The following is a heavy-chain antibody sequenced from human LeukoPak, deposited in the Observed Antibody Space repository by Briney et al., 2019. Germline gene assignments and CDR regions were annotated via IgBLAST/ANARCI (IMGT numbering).Heavy chain of an antibody. D-gene: IGHD6-13*01. CDR3: AGVDRLAAAHYYYGMDV. CDR2: IYYSGST. V-gene: IGHV4-59*01. CDR1: GGSISSYY. Sequence: SETLSLTCTVSGGSISSYYWSWIRPPPGKGLEWIGYIYYSGSTNYNPSLKSRVTISVDTSKNQFSLKLSSLTAADTAVYYCAGVDRLAAAHYYYGMDVWGQGTTVTVSS. J-gene: IGHJ6*02.